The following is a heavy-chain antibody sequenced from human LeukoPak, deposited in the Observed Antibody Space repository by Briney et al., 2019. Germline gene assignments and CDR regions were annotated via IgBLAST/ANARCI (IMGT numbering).Heavy chain of an antibody. J-gene: IGHJ3*02. D-gene: IGHD5-18*01. V-gene: IGHV3-9*01. Sequence: GGSLRLSCAASGFTFDDYAMHWVRQAPGKGLEWVLGISWNSGSIGYADSVKGRFTISRDNAKNSLYLQMNSLRAEDTALYYCAKVDTAMVKGAFDIWGQGTMVTVSS. CDR1: GFTFDDYA. CDR3: AKVDTAMVKGAFDI. CDR2: ISWNSGSI.